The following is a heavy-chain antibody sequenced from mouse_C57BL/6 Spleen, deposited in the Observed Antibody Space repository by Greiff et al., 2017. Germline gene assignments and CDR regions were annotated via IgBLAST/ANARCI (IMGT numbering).Heavy chain of an antibody. CDR1: GFNIKDYY. Sequence: EVQLQQSGAELVKPGASVKLSCTASGFNIKDYYMHWVKQRTEQGLEWIGRIDPEDGETKYAPNFQGKATITADTSSNTAYLQLSSLTSEDTAVYYCARGNWDLRDYFDYGGQGTTLTVSS. J-gene: IGHJ2*01. CDR2: IDPEDGET. CDR3: ARGNWDLRDYFDY. V-gene: IGHV14-2*01. D-gene: IGHD4-1*02.